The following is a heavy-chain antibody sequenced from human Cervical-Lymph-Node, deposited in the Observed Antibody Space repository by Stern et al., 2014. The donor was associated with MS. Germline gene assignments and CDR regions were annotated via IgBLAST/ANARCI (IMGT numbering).Heavy chain of an antibody. Sequence: VQLVESGPGLVKPSETLSLTCTVSGGSISSYYWSWIRQPPGQGLEWIGYIYYSGSTNYNPSLKSRVTISVDTAKNQFSLKLSSVTAADTAVYYCARASRGGSFNWFDPWGQGTLVTVSS. CDR1: GGSISSYY. D-gene: IGHD2-15*01. J-gene: IGHJ5*02. CDR3: ARASRGGSFNWFDP. V-gene: IGHV4-59*01. CDR2: IYYSGST.